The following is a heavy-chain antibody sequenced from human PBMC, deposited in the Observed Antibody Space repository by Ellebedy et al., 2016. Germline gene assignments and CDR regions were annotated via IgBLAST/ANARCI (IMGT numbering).Heavy chain of an antibody. J-gene: IGHJ6*02. V-gene: IGHV3-48*01. CDR1: GFNFSSYS. Sequence: GGSLRLSCAASGFNFSSYSMTWVRQAPGKGLEWVSYISGSGRTMYYAGSVKGRFTISRDNVKNSMYLHMNSLRAEDTALYYCARDSGLGYYDFWSGYYIGQHYYYGMDVWGQGTTVTVSS. CDR2: ISGSGRTM. CDR3: ARDSGLGYYDFWSGYYIGQHYYYGMDV. D-gene: IGHD3-3*01.